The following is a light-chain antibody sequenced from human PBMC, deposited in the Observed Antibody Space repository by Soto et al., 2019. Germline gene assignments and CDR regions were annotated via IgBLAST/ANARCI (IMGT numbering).Light chain of an antibody. CDR2: GAS. V-gene: IGKV3-20*01. J-gene: IGKJ4*01. Sequence: EIVLTQSPGTLSLSPGERATLSCRASQSVSSSYLAWYQQKPGQAPRLLIYGASNRAAGIPARFSGSGSGTEFTLTISSLQSEDFAVYYCQQYGDWPLTFGGGTKVDIK. CDR3: QQYGDWPLT. CDR1: QSVSSSY.